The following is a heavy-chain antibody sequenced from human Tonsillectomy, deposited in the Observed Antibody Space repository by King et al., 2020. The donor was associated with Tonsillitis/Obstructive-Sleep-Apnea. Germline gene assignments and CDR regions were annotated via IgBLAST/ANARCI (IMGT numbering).Heavy chain of an antibody. J-gene: IGHJ6*03. CDR1: GFSFSDHY. Sequence: VLLVESGGGLVQPGGSLRLSCVASGFSFSDHYMDWVRQAPGKGLEWVGRIRKKADQYTTEYAAFVKGRFTISRHDSNNSLYLQLSSLKTEDTAVYYCARDRASDFWGGYYLDVWGRGTTVTVSS. D-gene: IGHD3-3*01. V-gene: IGHV3-72*01. CDR2: IRKKADQYTT. CDR3: ARDRASDFWGGYYLDV.